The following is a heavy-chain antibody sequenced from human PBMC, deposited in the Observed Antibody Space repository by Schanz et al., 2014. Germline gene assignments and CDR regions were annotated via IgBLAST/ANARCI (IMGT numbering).Heavy chain of an antibody. V-gene: IGHV3-33*06. CDR2: IWYDGSNK. D-gene: IGHD3-22*01. J-gene: IGHJ4*02. CDR3: AKVWGSDYFYPFDY. CDR1: GFTFSKYG. Sequence: VRLVESGGGVVQPGRSLRLSCAASGFTFSKYGMHWVRQAPGKGLEWVAVIWYDGSNKDYADSVKGRFTISRDNSKNTLYLQMSSLRAEDTAVYYCAKVWGSDYFYPFDYWGQGTLVTVSS.